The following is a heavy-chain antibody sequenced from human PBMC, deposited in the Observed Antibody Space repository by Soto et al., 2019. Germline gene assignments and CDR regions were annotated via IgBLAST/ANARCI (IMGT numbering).Heavy chain of an antibody. Sequence: QVQLVQSGAEVKKPGSSVKVSCKASGGTFSSYAISWVRQAPGQGLEWMGGIIPIFGTANYAQKFQGRVTITADEYTRRAYVEMRSLGAEDEAVYYGASIILRFMAFAHYNLYGMGVWGQGTKVTVSS. CDR1: GGTFSSYA. CDR3: ASIILRFMAFAHYNLYGMGV. CDR2: IIPIFGTA. J-gene: IGHJ6*02. D-gene: IGHD3-3*01. V-gene: IGHV1-69*01.